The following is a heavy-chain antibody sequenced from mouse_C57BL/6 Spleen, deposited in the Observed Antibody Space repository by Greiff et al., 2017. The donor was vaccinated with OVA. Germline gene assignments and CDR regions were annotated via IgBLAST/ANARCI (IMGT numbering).Heavy chain of an antibody. Sequence: EVQLVESGGGLVQPGGSMKLSCVASGFTFSNYWMNWVRQSPEKGLEWVAQIRWKSDNYATHYAESVKGRLTISRDDSKSSVYLQMNNLRAEDTGIYYCTGVTARYFDVWGTGTTVTVSS. D-gene: IGHD2-12*01. CDR1: GFTFSNYW. J-gene: IGHJ1*03. V-gene: IGHV6-3*01. CDR2: IRWKSDNYAT. CDR3: TGVTARYFDV.